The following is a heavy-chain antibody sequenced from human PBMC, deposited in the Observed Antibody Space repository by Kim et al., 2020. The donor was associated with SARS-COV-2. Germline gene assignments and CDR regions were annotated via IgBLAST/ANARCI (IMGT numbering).Heavy chain of an antibody. D-gene: IGHD6-19*01. J-gene: IGHJ3*02. CDR1: GFTFSSYW. CDR2: IKQDGNQK. V-gene: IGHV3-7*01. CDR3: ARDGDLYSSGKDAFDI. Sequence: GGSLRLSCAASGFTFSSYWMTWGRQAPGKGLEWVANIKQDGNQKYYVDSVQGRFTISRDNAKNSLYLQMNSLRAEDTAVYYCARDGDLYSSGKDAFDIWGQGTMVTVSS.